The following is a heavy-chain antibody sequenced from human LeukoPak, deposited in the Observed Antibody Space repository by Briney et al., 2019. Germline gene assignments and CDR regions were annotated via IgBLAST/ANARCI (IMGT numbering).Heavy chain of an antibody. CDR3: ARSATYYYDSSGYYCY. Sequence: GGSLRLSCAASGFTFSDYYMSWIRQAPGKGLEWVSYISSSGSTIYYADSVKGRFTISRDNAKNSLYLQMNSLRAEDTAVYYCARSATYYYDSSGYYCYWGQGTLVTVSS. D-gene: IGHD3-22*01. CDR2: ISSSGSTI. CDR1: GFTFSDYY. V-gene: IGHV3-11*04. J-gene: IGHJ4*02.